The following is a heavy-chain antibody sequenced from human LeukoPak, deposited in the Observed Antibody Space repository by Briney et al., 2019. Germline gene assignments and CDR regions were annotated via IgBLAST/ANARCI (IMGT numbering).Heavy chain of an antibody. CDR1: GFTFSSYG. Sequence: GGSLRLSCAASGFTFSSYGMHWVRQDPGKGLEWVAVIWYDGSNKYYADSVKGRFTISRDNSKNTLYLQMNSLRAEDTAVYYCAKDRWFGELSHYGMDVWGQGTTVTVSS. CDR2: IWYDGSNK. V-gene: IGHV3-30*02. J-gene: IGHJ6*02. CDR3: AKDRWFGELSHYGMDV. D-gene: IGHD3-10*01.